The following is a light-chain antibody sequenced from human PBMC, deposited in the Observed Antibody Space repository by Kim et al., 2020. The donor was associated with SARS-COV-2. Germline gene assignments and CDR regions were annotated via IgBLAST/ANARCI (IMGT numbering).Light chain of an antibody. V-gene: IGKV3-15*01. CDR3: QQDSRWPLT. CDR1: QSVSSN. Sequence: EIVMTQSPATLSVSPGESATLSCRASQSVSSNLAWYQQKPGQAPRLLIYGASTRATGIPGRFSGSGSGTEFTLTISSLQSEDFAVYYCQQDSRWPLTFGVGTKVDIK. J-gene: IGKJ4*01. CDR2: GAS.